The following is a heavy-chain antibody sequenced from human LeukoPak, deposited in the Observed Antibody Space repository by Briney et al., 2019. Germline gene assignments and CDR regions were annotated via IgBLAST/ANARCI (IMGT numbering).Heavy chain of an antibody. CDR1: GFSISIAW. D-gene: IGHD3-22*01. CDR3: AAVGEWLSNVFNL. J-gene: IGHJ3*01. Sequence: GGSLRLSCAASGFSISIAWMSWVRQAPGKGLEWVGRIKSKGDGETRDYAAPVKDRFIISRDDSKNMLYLQMNSLKTEDTAIYYCAAVGEWLSNVFNLWGQGTMVTVSA. V-gene: IGHV3-15*01. CDR2: IKSKGDGETR.